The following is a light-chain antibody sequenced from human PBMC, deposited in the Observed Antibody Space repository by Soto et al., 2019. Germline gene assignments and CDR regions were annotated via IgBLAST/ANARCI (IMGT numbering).Light chain of an antibody. J-gene: IGKJ1*01. V-gene: IGKV1-5*03. CDR2: KAS. Sequence: IHLTQSPSSLSASVGYRVTIICRASQSIGSWLAWFQQKPGKAPNVLIYKASSLESGVPSRFSGSGSGTEFTLTISSLQPDDFATYYCQQYNSYSSFGQGTKVDI. CDR3: QQYNSYSS. CDR1: QSIGSW.